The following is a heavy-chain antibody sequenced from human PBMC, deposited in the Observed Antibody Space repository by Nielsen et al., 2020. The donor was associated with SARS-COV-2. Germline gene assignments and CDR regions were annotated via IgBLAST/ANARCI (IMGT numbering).Heavy chain of an antibody. V-gene: IGHV3-30*04. J-gene: IGHJ6*02. CDR1: GFTFSSYA. Sequence: GESLKISCAASGFTFSSYAMHWVRQAPGKGLEWVAVISYDGSNKYYADSVKGRFNISRDNSKNTLYLQMNSLRAEDTAVYYCARPLGRYSGYQSYGMDVWGQGTTVTVSS. CDR2: ISYDGSNK. D-gene: IGHD5-12*01. CDR3: ARPLGRYSGYQSYGMDV.